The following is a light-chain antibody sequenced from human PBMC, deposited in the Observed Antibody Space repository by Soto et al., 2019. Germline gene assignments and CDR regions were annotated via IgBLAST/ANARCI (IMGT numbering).Light chain of an antibody. CDR2: AAS. CDR1: QDVSNW. V-gene: IGKV1-12*01. Sequence: DSQMSQSKSPVSAALGNRVNLSGRASQDVSNWLAWYQQRPGKAPNLLIYAASSLQTGVPSRFSGGGFGTDFTRTISSLQPDDFATYYCQQTKSYPLAFGGGTKVDIK. J-gene: IGKJ4*01. CDR3: QQTKSYPLA.